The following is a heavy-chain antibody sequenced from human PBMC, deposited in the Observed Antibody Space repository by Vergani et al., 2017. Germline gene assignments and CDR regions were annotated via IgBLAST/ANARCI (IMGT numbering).Heavy chain of an antibody. CDR2: ISWNSGSI. D-gene: IGHD4-11*01. J-gene: IGHJ6*03. Sequence: EVQLVESGGGLVQPGRSLRLSCAASGFTFDDYAMHWVRQAPGKGLEWVSGISWNSGSIGYADSVKGRFTISRDNAKNSLYLQINSLRAEDTALYYCAKGPDHYSSPYYYYYMDVWGKGTTVTVSS. CDR3: AKGPDHYSSPYYYYYMDV. CDR1: GFTFDDYA. V-gene: IGHV3-9*01.